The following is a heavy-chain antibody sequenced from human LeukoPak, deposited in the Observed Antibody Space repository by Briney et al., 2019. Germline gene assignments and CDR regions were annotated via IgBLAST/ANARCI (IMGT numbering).Heavy chain of an antibody. V-gene: IGHV4-38-2*02. CDR2: IYHSGST. CDR1: GYSISSGYY. J-gene: IGHJ4*02. Sequence: PSETLSLTCTVSGYSISSGYYWGWIRQPPGKGLEWIGSIYHSGSTYYNPSLKSRVTISVDTSKNQFSLKLSSVTAADTAVYYCARDLGIVVESHYFDYWGQGTLVTVSS. D-gene: IGHD3-22*01. CDR3: ARDLGIVVESHYFDY.